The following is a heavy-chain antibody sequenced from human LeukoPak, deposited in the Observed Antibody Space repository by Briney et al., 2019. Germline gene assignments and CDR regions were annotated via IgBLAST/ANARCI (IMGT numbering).Heavy chain of an antibody. D-gene: IGHD3-10*01. CDR3: AREASITLVRGFTKYFDY. V-gene: IGHV3-20*04. Sequence: GGSLRLSCAASGFTFDDYGMTWVRQAPGKGLEWVSDINWNGGSTGYVDSVDGRFTISRDNAKNSLYLEMTSLRVEDTALYYCAREASITLVRGFTKYFDYWGQGALVTVSS. CDR2: INWNGGST. J-gene: IGHJ4*02. CDR1: GFTFDDYG.